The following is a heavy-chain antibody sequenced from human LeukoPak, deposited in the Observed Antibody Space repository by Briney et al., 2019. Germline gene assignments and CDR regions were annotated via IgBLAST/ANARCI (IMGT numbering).Heavy chain of an antibody. J-gene: IGHJ4*02. CDR3: AKSTYSGYNIYYFDY. CDR2: INTNTGNP. Sequence: ASVKVSCKASGYTFTSYAMNWVRQAPGQGLEWMGWINTNTGNPTYAQGFTGRFVFSLDTSVSTAYLQISSLKAEDTAVYYCAKSTYSGYNIYYFDYWGQGTLVTVSS. D-gene: IGHD5-12*01. CDR1: GYTFTSYA. V-gene: IGHV7-4-1*02.